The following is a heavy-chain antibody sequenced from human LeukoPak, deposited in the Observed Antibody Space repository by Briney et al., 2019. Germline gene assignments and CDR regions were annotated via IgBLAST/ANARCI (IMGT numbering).Heavy chain of an antibody. CDR2: IRSKTYGATT. CDR1: GFTFGDYA. V-gene: IGHV3-49*04. Sequence: GGSLRLSCTAFGFTFGDYAVSWVRQAPGKGLEGVGLIRSKTYGATTEYAASVKGRFSISRDDSDTIAHLQMHSLNTADTAIYYCAYFAYAFDIWGPGTVVTVSS. J-gene: IGHJ3*02. D-gene: IGHD3-9*01. CDR3: AYFAYAFDI.